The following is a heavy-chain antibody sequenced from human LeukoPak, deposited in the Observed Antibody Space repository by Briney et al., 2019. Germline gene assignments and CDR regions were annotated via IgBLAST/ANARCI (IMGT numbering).Heavy chain of an antibody. Sequence: GGSLRLSCAASGFTFSSYAMRWVRRAPGKGLEWVSAISPSSGTFYADSVKGRFTISRDNSKNTLYLQMNSLRAEDTAVYYCARPQSSSGYYWPFDDWGQGTLVTVSS. CDR3: ARPQSSSGYYWPFDD. J-gene: IGHJ4*02. V-gene: IGHV3-23*01. CDR2: ISPSSGT. CDR1: GFTFSSYA. D-gene: IGHD3-22*01.